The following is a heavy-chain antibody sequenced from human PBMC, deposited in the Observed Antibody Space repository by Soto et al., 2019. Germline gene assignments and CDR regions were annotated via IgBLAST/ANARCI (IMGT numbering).Heavy chain of an antibody. CDR2: IHTAGSLI. V-gene: IGHV3-48*01. D-gene: IGHD3-9*01. Sequence: EVQLVESGGGLVQPGGSLRLSCAASGFTFSGYSMNWVRQAPGKGLEWISFIHTAGSLIYYADSVKGRFTISRDNAKNSVSLQMNSLRAEDSAVYYSARSLRDFDWLFFFDYWGLGTQVTVSS. CDR1: GFTFSGYS. CDR3: ARSLRDFDWLFFFDY. J-gene: IGHJ4*02.